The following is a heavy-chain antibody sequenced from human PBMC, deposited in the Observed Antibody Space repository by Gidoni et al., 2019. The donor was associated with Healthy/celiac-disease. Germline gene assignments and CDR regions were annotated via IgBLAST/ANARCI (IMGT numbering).Heavy chain of an antibody. CDR1: GFTFSSYA. Sequence: QVQLVESGGGVVQPGRSLRLSCAASGFTFSSYAMHWVRQAPGKGLEWVAVISYDGSNKYYADSVKGRFTISRDNSKNTLYLQMNSLRAEDTAVHYCARDVGSSGSSAILDYWGQGTLVTVSS. D-gene: IGHD6-19*01. V-gene: IGHV3-30*01. CDR3: ARDVGSSGSSAILDY. J-gene: IGHJ4*02. CDR2: ISYDGSNK.